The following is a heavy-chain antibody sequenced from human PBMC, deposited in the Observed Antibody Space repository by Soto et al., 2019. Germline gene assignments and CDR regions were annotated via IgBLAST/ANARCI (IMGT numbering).Heavy chain of an antibody. CDR2: ISAYNGNT. V-gene: IGHV1-18*01. D-gene: IGHD6-19*01. CDR1: GYTFTSYG. Sequence: PSVKVSCKASGYTFTSYGISWVRQAPGQGLEWMGWISAYNGNTNYAQKLQGRVTMTTDTSTSTAYMELRSLRSDDTAVYYCARLHTSGYSSGWYGFGNYYGMDVWGQGTTVTVSS. J-gene: IGHJ6*02. CDR3: ARLHTSGYSSGWYGFGNYYGMDV.